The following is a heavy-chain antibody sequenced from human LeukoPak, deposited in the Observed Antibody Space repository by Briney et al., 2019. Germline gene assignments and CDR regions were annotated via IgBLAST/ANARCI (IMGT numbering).Heavy chain of an antibody. CDR3: ARIATVPNFDY. CDR1: GFSFNTYW. D-gene: IGHD4-17*01. CDR2: IKQDGSEK. J-gene: IGHJ4*02. Sequence: PGGSLRLSCAASGFSFNTYWMSWVRQAPGKGLEWVANIKQDGSEKYYVDSVKGRFTISRDNAKNSLYLQMNSLRAEDTAVYYCARIATVPNFDYWGQGTLVTVSS. V-gene: IGHV3-7*01.